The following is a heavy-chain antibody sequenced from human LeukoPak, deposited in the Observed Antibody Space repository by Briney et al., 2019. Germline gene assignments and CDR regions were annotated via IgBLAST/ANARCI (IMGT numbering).Heavy chain of an antibody. CDR1: GGTFSSYA. Sequence: ASVKVSCKASGGTFSSYAISWVRQAPGQGLEWMGRIIPILGIANYAQKFQGRVTITADKSTSTAYVELSSLRSEDTAVYYCARGSSSFLWFDPWGQGTLVTVSS. D-gene: IGHD6-13*01. J-gene: IGHJ5*02. CDR2: IIPILGIA. V-gene: IGHV1-69*04. CDR3: ARGSSSFLWFDP.